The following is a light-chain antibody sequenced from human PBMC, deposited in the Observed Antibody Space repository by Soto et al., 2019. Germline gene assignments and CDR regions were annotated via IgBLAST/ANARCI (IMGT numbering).Light chain of an antibody. J-gene: IGKJ1*01. CDR1: QSISTS. CDR2: DAS. V-gene: IGKV3-11*01. CDR3: QQRSSLPVT. Sequence: EIVLTQSTVTLSLSPGERATLSCRASQSISTSLGWYQQKPGQAPRLLIYDASNRATGIPGRFSGSGSGTDFTLTIGSLEPEDFAVYYCQQRSSLPVTFGQGTKVEIK.